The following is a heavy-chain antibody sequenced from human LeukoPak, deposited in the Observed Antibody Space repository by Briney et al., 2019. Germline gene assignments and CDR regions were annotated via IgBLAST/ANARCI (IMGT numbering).Heavy chain of an antibody. D-gene: IGHD6-19*01. V-gene: IGHV4-61*08. CDR1: GGSISSGGYY. J-gene: IGHJ5*02. CDR3: AREIAVAAYNWFDP. CDR2: IYYSGST. Sequence: SETLSLTCTVSGGSISSGGYYWSWIRQPPGKGLEWIGYIYYSGSTNYNPSLKSRVTISVDTSKNQFSLKLSSVTAADTAVYYCAREIAVAAYNWFDPWGQGTLVTVSS.